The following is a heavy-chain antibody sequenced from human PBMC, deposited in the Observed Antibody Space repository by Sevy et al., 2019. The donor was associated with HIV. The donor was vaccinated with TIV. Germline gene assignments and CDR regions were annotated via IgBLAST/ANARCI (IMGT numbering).Heavy chain of an antibody. D-gene: IGHD1-20*01. J-gene: IGHJ6*02. CDR3: ARPTSGLSEYEPLDNARFYGMDV. CDR2: VKQDGSEQ. V-gene: IGHV3-7*01. CDR1: GFTFNRYW. Sequence: GGSLRLSCTASGFTFNRYWMSWVRQTPGKELEWVANVKQDGSEQYYVNSLKGRFTISRDNAKNSLYLQMNSLRADDTAVYYCARPTSGLSEYEPLDNARFYGMDVWGQGTTVTVSS.